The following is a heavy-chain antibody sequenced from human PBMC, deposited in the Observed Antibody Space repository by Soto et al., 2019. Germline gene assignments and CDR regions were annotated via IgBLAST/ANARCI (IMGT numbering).Heavy chain of an antibody. CDR2: IVVGSGNT. Sequence: PVKVSCKASGFTFTSSAVQWARQARGQRLEWIGWIVVGSGNTNYAQKFQERVTITRDMSTSTAYMELSSLRSEDTAVYYCAAERGYAFWSGYHENYYGMDVWGQGTTVTVSS. D-gene: IGHD3-3*01. V-gene: IGHV1-58*01. CDR1: GFTFTSSA. J-gene: IGHJ6*02. CDR3: AAERGYAFWSGYHENYYGMDV.